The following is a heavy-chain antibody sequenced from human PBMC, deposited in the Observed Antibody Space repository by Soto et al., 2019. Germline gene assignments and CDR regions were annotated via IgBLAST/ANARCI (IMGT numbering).Heavy chain of an antibody. CDR3: ARGGNCSGGSCDSASFDY. V-gene: IGHV1-69*01. D-gene: IGHD2-15*01. CDR1: GGTFSSYA. CDR2: IIPIFGTA. Sequence: QVQLVQSGAAVKKPGSSVKVSCKASGGTFSSYAISWVRQAPGQGLEWMGGIIPIFGTANYAQQFQGRVTITADEATSTAYMEQSSLRSEATAVYYCARGGNCSGGSCDSASFDYWGQGTLVTVSS. J-gene: IGHJ4*02.